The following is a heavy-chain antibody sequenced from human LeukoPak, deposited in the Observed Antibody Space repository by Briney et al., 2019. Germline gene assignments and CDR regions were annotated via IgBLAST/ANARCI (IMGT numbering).Heavy chain of an antibody. V-gene: IGHV3-13*01. CDR1: GFTFSSYD. Sequence: GGSLRLSCAASGFTFSSYDMHWVRQATGKGLEWVSTIGTAGDTYYPGSVKGRFTISRENAKNSFYLQMNSLRAGDTAVYYCARVDYGGQIDYWGQGTLVTVSS. CDR3: ARVDYGGQIDY. CDR2: IGTAGDT. D-gene: IGHD4-23*01. J-gene: IGHJ4*02.